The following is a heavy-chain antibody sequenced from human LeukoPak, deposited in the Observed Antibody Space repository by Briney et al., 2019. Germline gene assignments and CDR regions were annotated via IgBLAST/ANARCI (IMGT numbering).Heavy chain of an antibody. D-gene: IGHD3-10*01. CDR2: FDPEDGET. CDR1: GYTLTELS. J-gene: IGHJ4*02. CDR3: ATDPITMVRGVQKDY. V-gene: IGHV1-24*01. Sequence: ASVKVSCKVSGYTLTELSMHWVRQAPGKGLEWMGGFDPEDGETIYAQKFQGRVTMTEDTSTDTAYMELCSLRSEDTAVYYCATDPITMVRGVQKDYWGQGTLVTVSS.